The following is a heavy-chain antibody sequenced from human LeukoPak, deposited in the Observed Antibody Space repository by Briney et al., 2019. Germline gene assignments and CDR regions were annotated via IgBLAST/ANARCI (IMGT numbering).Heavy chain of an antibody. V-gene: IGHV3-74*03. CDR1: GFTISSYW. CDR3: AKGGTTVVDF. CDR2: INGDGSST. D-gene: IGHD4-23*01. J-gene: IGHJ4*02. Sequence: GGSLRLSCGATGFTISSYWMHWVRQAPGKGLVWVSRINGDGSSTTYADSVKGRFTISRDNAKNTLYLQMNSLRAEDTAVYYCAKGGTTVVDFWGQGTLVTVSS.